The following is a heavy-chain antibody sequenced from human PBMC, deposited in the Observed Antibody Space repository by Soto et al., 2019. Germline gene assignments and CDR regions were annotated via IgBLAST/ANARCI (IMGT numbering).Heavy chain of an antibody. CDR1: AYTFTGYY. CDR2: INPNSGGT. D-gene: IGHD1-26*01. Sequence: ASVKVSCKTSAYTFTGYYMHCVRQAPGQGLEWMGWINPNSGGTNYAQKFQGWVTMTRDTSISTAYMELSRLRSDDTAVYYCARDVGLLRYGMDVWGQGTTVTVSS. J-gene: IGHJ6*02. V-gene: IGHV1-2*04. CDR3: ARDVGLLRYGMDV.